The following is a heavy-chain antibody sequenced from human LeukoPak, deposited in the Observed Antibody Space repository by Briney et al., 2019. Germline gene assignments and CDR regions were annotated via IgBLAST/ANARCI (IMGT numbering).Heavy chain of an antibody. Sequence: GGSLRLSCAASGFTFSSYWMSWVRQAPGKGLEWVSEISGSPDNTYYADSVKGRFATSRDDSRNTLYLQMNSLRAEDTAVYYCARLVGVSPLDYWGQGTPVTVSS. CDR2: ISGSPDNT. V-gene: IGHV3-23*01. J-gene: IGHJ4*02. D-gene: IGHD3-16*01. CDR1: GFTFSSYW. CDR3: ARLVGVSPLDY.